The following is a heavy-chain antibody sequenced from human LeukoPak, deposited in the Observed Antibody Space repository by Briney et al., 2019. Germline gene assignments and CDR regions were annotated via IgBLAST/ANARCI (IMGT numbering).Heavy chain of an antibody. D-gene: IGHD2-15*01. Sequence: YPSQTLSLTCAVSGGSISSGGYSWSWIRQPPGKGLEWIGYIHYSGSTNYNPSLKSRVTISVDTSKNQFSLKLSSVTAADTAVYYCARTTEGYCRGRSCYSYYYYMDVWGKGTTVTVSS. CDR3: ARTTEGYCRGRSCYSYYYYMDV. CDR2: IHYSGST. CDR1: GGSISSGGYS. J-gene: IGHJ6*03. V-gene: IGHV4-61*08.